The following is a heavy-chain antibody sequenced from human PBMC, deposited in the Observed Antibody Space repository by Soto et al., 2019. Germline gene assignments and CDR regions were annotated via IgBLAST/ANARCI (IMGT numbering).Heavy chain of an antibody. V-gene: IGHV4-61*01. CDR1: GGSVSSGSYY. D-gene: IGHD3-3*01. CDR3: ARERFLDYGMAV. CDR2: IYYSGRT. J-gene: IGHJ6*02. Sequence: QVQLQESGPGLVKPSETLSLTCTVSGGSVSSGSYYWSWIRQPTGKGLEWIGYIYYSGRTNYNPSLKSRVTISVDTSKNQFSLKLSSVTAADTAVYYCARERFLDYGMAVWGQGTTVTVSS.